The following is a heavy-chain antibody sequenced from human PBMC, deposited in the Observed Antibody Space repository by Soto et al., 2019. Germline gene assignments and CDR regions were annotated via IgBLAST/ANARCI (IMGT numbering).Heavy chain of an antibody. J-gene: IGHJ4*02. CDR3: ARHGAYDILTGYYDY. CDR1: GGSISSGGYS. V-gene: IGHV4-61*08. CDR2: IYYSGST. Sequence: SETLSLTCAVSGGSISSGGYSWSWIRQPPGKGLEWIGYIYYSGSTNYNPSLKSRVTISVDTSKNQFSLKLSSVTAADTAVYYCARHGAYDILTGYYDYWGQGTLVTVSS. D-gene: IGHD3-9*01.